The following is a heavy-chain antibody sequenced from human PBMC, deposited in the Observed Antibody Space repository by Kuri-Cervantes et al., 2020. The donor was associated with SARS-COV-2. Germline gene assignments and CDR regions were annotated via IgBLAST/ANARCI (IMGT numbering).Heavy chain of an antibody. J-gene: IGHJ4*02. Sequence: GESLKISCAASEFTFSSYDMTWVRQAPGMGLEWVSSISSGSDYIYYADSVKGRFTVSRDNAENSLYLQMNSLGVGDTAVYYCGRHRGYCSGGGCYSTGFSFDHWGQGALVTVSS. CDR3: GRHRGYCSGGGCYSTGFSFDH. D-gene: IGHD2-15*01. V-gene: IGHV3-21*01. CDR1: EFTFSSYD. CDR2: ISSGSDYI.